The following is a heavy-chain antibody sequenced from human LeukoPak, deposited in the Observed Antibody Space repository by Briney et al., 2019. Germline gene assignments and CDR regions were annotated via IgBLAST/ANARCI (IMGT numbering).Heavy chain of an antibody. CDR2: IYYSGST. V-gene: IGHV4-39*07. D-gene: IGHD5-18*01. Sequence: PSETLSLTCTVSGGSISSSSYYWGWIRQPPGKGLEWIGSIYYSGSTYYNPSLKSRVTISVDTSKNQFSLKLSSVTAADTAVYYCARGVYSYGHWGQGTLVTVSS. J-gene: IGHJ4*02. CDR3: ARGVYSYGH. CDR1: GGSISSSSYY.